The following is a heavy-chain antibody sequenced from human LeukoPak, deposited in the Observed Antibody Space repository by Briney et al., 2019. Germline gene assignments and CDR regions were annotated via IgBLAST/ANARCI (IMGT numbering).Heavy chain of an antibody. V-gene: IGHV1-18*01. J-gene: IGHJ4*02. Sequence: ASVKVSCKASGYTFTSYGISWVRQAPGQGLEWMGWISAYNGNTNYAQKLQGRVTMTTDTSTSTAYMELRSLRSDDTAVYYCARTYIAVAETNWIEDYWGQGTLVTVSS. CDR2: ISAYNGNT. D-gene: IGHD6-19*01. CDR1: GYTFTSYG. CDR3: ARTYIAVAETNWIEDY.